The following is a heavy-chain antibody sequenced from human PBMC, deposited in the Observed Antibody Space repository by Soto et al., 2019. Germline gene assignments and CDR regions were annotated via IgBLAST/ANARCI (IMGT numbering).Heavy chain of an antibody. D-gene: IGHD2-2*01. J-gene: IGHJ6*02. CDR2: ISGSGGNT. Sequence: GGSLRLSCAASGFPFSSYAMSWVRHAPVKGLEWVSLISGSGGNTHYADSVKGRFTISRDYSENTLYLQINSLRVEDTAIYYCAKAAIVPAGHYYYGLDVWGQGTTVTVSS. CDR3: AKAAIVPAGHYYYGLDV. CDR1: GFPFSSYA. V-gene: IGHV3-23*01.